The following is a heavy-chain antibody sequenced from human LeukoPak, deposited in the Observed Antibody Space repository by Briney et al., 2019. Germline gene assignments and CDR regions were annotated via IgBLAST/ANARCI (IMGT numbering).Heavy chain of an antibody. J-gene: IGHJ4*02. V-gene: IGHV1-2*02. D-gene: IGHD5-24*01. CDR3: ARHRDGYNCDY. CDR1: GYSFNDKY. CDR2: INPNSGGT. Sequence: ASVKVSCRASGYSFNDKYLHWVRQAPGQGLEWMGSINPNSGGTNYAQKFQGRVTMTRDTSISTAYMELSRLRSDDTAVYYCARHRDGYNCDYWGQGTLVTVSS.